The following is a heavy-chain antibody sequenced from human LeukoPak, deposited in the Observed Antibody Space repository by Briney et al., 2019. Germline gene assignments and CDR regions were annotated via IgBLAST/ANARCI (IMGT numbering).Heavy chain of an antibody. Sequence: SETLSLTCTVSGGSISSHYWTWIRQPPGKGLEWIGYIYYTGSTNYNPSLKSRVSISVDTSKNQFSLKLSSVTAADTAVYYCARGATYYYDGSTYPVYYMDVWGKGTTVTVSS. CDR1: GGSISSHY. J-gene: IGHJ6*03. V-gene: IGHV4-59*11. D-gene: IGHD3-22*01. CDR3: ARGATYYYDGSTYPVYYMDV. CDR2: IYYTGST.